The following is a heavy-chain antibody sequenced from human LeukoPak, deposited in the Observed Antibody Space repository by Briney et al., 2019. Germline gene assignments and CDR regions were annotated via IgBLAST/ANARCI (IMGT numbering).Heavy chain of an antibody. V-gene: IGHV1-18*01. CDR3: ARTYYYDSSGYYYDRDY. D-gene: IGHD3-22*01. J-gene: IGHJ4*02. CDR1: GYTFTSYG. Sequence: GASVKVSCKASGYTFTSYGISWVRQAPGQGLEWMGWISAYNGNTNYAQKLQGRVTMTTDTSTSTAYMELRSLRSDDTAVYYCARTYYYDSSGYYYDRDYWGQGTLVTVSS. CDR2: ISAYNGNT.